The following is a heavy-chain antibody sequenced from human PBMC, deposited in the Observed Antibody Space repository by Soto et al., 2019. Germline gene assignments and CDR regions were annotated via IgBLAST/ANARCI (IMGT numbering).Heavy chain of an antibody. CDR1: GGSISSDDW. CDR3: ARSDCYGVCRGKWLDP. CDR2: IYHSGTT. J-gene: IGHJ5*02. D-gene: IGHD2-21*02. V-gene: IGHV4-4*02. Sequence: QVQLQESGPGLVKPSGTLSLTCAVSGGSISSDDWWTWVRQTPGKGLEWIGEIYHSGTTNYNPSLMRRVTIAVDKAKSQFSLRLDSLTAADTAVYYCARSDCYGVCRGKWLDPWGQGILVTVSS.